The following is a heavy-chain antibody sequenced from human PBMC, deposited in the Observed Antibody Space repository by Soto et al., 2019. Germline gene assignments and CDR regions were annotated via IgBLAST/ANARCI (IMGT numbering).Heavy chain of an antibody. CDR3: AADVAGRDGYNYPPFDP. V-gene: IGHV1-58*01. CDR1: GFTFTSSA. D-gene: IGHD5-12*01. CDR2: IVVGSGNT. J-gene: IGHJ5*02. Sequence: ASVKVSCKASGFTFTSSAVQWVRQARGQRLEWIGWIVVGSGNTNYAQKFQERVTITRDMSTSTAYMELSSLRSEDTAVYYCAADVAGRDGYNYPPFDPWGQGTLVTVSS.